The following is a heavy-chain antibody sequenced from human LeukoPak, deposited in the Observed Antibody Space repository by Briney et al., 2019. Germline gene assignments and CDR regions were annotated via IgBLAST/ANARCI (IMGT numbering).Heavy chain of an antibody. CDR2: IYYSGST. CDR1: GGSISSYY. D-gene: IGHD3-10*01. Sequence: PETLSLTCTVSGGSISSYYWSWIRQPPGKGLEWIGYIYYSGSTNYNPSLKSRVTISVDTSKNQFSLKLGSVTAADTAVYYCARGVTMVRGVNFDYWGQGTLVTVSS. J-gene: IGHJ4*02. CDR3: ARGVTMVRGVNFDY. V-gene: IGHV4-59*01.